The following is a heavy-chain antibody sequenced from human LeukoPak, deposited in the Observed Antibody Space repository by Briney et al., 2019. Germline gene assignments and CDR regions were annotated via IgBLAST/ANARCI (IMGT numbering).Heavy chain of an antibody. V-gene: IGHV3-33*06. J-gene: IGHJ6*03. CDR2: IWYAGSNI. CDR1: GFTFSSYG. Sequence: GGSLRLSCAASGFTFSSYGMHWVRQAPGKGLEWVGVIWYAGSNIYYADSVKGRFTISRDNSKILLSLQMNSLRAEDTGVYYWAKDKEDIVVVPAAHREGYYMYVWGKGTTVTVSS. CDR3: AKDKEDIVVVPAAHREGYYMYV. D-gene: IGHD2-2*01.